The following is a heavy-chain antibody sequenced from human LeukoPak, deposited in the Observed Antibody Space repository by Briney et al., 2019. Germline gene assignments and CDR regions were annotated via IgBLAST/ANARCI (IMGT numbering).Heavy chain of an antibody. Sequence: GESLKISCEVSANIFTNYWIGWVRQMPGKGLEWMGIIYPGDSDTRYSPSFQGQVTISADKSISTAYLQWSSLKASDTAMYYCARHDSTGSLGIWGQGTMVTVSS. D-gene: IGHD1-1*01. CDR2: IYPGDSDT. J-gene: IGHJ3*02. CDR1: ANIFTNYW. V-gene: IGHV5-51*01. CDR3: ARHDSTGSLGI.